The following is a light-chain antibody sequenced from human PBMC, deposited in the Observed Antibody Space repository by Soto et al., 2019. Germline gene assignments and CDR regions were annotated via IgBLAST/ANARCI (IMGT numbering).Light chain of an antibody. J-gene: IGKJ4*01. V-gene: IGKV4-1*01. CDR1: QRVLYSSNNKNY. CDR3: QQYYSTPT. CDR2: WAS. Sequence: DIVMTQSPDSLAVSLGERATINCKSSQRVLYSSNNKNYLAWYQQKPGLPPKLLIYWASTRESGVPDRFSGSGSGTDFTLTVRSLQAEEAAVYYCQQYYSTPTFGGGTKVQIK.